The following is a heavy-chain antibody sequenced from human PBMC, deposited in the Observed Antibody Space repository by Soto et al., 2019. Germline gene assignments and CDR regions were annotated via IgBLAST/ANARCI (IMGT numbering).Heavy chain of an antibody. D-gene: IGHD6-19*01. CDR3: ARVDSSGWPLYYGMDV. Sequence: QVQLVQSGAEVKKPGASVKVSCKASGYTFTGYYMHWVRQAPGQGLEWMGWINPNSCGTNYAQKFQGWVTMTRDPSISTAYMELRRLRSDDKAVYYCARVDSSGWPLYYGMDVWGQGTTVTVSS. CDR1: GYTFTGYY. CDR2: INPNSCGT. V-gene: IGHV1-2*04. J-gene: IGHJ6*02.